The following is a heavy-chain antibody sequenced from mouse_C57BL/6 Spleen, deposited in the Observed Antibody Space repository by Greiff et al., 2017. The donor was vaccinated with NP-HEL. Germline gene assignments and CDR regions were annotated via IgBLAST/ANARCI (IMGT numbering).Heavy chain of an antibody. D-gene: IGHD2-2*01. V-gene: IGHV5-6*02. Sequence: EVMLVESGGDLVKPGGSLKLSCAASGFTFSSYGMSWVRQTPDKRLEWVATISSGGSYTYSPDSVKGRFTISIDNAKNTLYLQMSSLKSEDTAMYYCARHGGYDGAMDYWGQGTSVTVSS. CDR2: ISSGGSYT. CDR3: ARHGGYDGAMDY. CDR1: GFTFSSYG. J-gene: IGHJ4*01.